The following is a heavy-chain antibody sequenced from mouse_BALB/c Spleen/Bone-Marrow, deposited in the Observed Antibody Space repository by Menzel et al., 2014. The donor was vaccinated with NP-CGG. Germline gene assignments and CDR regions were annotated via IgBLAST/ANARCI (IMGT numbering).Heavy chain of an antibody. Sequence: VQLQQSGPELVKPGASVKISCKASGYTFTAYCINWVKQKPGQGLEWIGWIYPGSGNTQYNEKFKGKATLTVDTSSNTAYMQLSSLTSEGTAVYFCARPPYYYGSRPYWYFDVWGAGTTVTVSS. CDR3: ARPPYYYGSRPYWYFDV. D-gene: IGHD1-1*01. V-gene: IGHV1-84*02. J-gene: IGHJ1*01. CDR2: IYPGSGNT. CDR1: GYTFTAYC.